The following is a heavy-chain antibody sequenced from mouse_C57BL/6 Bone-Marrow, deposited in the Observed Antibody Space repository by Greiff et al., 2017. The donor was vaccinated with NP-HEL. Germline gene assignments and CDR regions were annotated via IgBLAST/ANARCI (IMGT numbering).Heavy chain of an antibody. D-gene: IGHD2-1*01. Sequence: EVQLQQSGAELVRPGASVKLSCTASGFNIKDDYMNWVKQRPEQGLEWIGWIDPENGDTEYASKFQGKATITADTSSNTAYLQLSSLTSEDTAVYYCTTCGNYYYAMDYWGQGTSVTVSS. J-gene: IGHJ4*01. V-gene: IGHV14-4*01. CDR1: GFNIKDDY. CDR3: TTCGNYYYAMDY. CDR2: IDPENGDT.